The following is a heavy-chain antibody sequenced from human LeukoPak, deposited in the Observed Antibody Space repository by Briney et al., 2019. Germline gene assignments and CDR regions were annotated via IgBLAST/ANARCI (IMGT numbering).Heavy chain of an antibody. CDR1: GGTFSSYA. Sequence: SVNVSCKASGGTFSSYAISWVRQAPGQGLEWLGGIIPIFGTANYAQKFQGRVTITTDESTCTAYMELSSLRSEDTAVYYCARGDGYNYDWFDPWGQGTLVTVSS. CDR2: IIPIFGTA. V-gene: IGHV1-69*05. CDR3: ARGDGYNYDWFDP. D-gene: IGHD5-24*01. J-gene: IGHJ5*02.